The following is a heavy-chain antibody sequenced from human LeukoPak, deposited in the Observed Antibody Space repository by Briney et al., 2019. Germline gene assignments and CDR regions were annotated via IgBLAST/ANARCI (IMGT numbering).Heavy chain of an antibody. CDR2: IYYSGST. Sequence: TSETLSLTCTVAGSSISSSSYYWGWIRQPPGKGLEWIGSIYYSGSTYYNPSLKSRVTISVDTSKNQFSLKLSSVTAADTAVYYCARYMSSGHYYPFNYWGQGTLVTVSS. CDR1: GSSISSSSYY. D-gene: IGHD3-22*01. J-gene: IGHJ4*02. CDR3: ARYMSSGHYYPFNY. V-gene: IGHV4-39*01.